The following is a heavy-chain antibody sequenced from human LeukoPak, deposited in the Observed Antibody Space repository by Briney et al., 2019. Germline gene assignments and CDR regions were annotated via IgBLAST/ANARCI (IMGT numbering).Heavy chain of an antibody. CDR3: AKEQDNQLLLSHFDY. CDR1: GFIFSNYA. D-gene: IGHD2-2*01. V-gene: IGHV3-23*01. CDR2: VSGDGVRT. Sequence: GGSLRLSCTGFIFSNYAVSWVRQAPGKGLGWVSAVSGDGVRTFYADSVKGRFTISRDNSMSTVSLQMNSLRAEDTAVYYCAKEQDNQLLLSHFDYWGQGILVTVSS. J-gene: IGHJ4*02.